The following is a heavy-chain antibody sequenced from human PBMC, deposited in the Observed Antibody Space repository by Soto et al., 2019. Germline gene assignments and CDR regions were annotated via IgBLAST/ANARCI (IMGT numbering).Heavy chain of an antibody. V-gene: IGHV3-33*01. CDR1: GFTFSTYG. CDR2: IWHDGSYK. CDR3: ARAVGPFDY. J-gene: IGHJ4*02. Sequence: QVQLVESGGGVVPPGRSLRLSCAASGFTFSTYGIHWVRQAPGKGLEWVAVIWHDGSYKYYADSVKGRFTISRDNSKNTLYLQMNSLTAGDTAVYYCARAVGPFDYWGQGTLVTVSS. D-gene: IGHD1-26*01.